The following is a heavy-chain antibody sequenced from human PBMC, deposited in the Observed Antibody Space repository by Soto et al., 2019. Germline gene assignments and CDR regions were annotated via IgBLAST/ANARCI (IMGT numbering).Heavy chain of an antibody. J-gene: IGHJ6*02. V-gene: IGHV1-69*12. CDR2: IIPIFGTA. Sequence: QVQLVQSGAEVKKPGSSVKVSCKASGGTFSSYAINWVRQAPGQGLEWMGGIIPIFGTADYAQKFQGRVTITAXXXTXXAYMELSSLRSEDTAVCYCARAVAGGVYYYYGMDVWGQGTTVTVSS. D-gene: IGHD6-19*01. CDR1: GGTFSSYA. CDR3: ARAVAGGVYYYYGMDV.